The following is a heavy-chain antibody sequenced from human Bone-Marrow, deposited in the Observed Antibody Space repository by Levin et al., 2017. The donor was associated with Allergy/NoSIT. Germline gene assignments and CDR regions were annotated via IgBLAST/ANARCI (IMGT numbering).Heavy chain of an antibody. J-gene: IGHJ4*02. V-gene: IGHV3-43*01. Sequence: GESLKISCAASGFTFNDYTMHWVRXXXXRGLEWVSLISCDASTTYYADSVRGRFTISRDNSKNALYLQMNSLTTEDTALYYCAKDLSPRIAVTGNIEYWGQGTLVTVSS. CDR1: GFTFNDYT. CDR3: AKDLSPRIAVTGNIEY. CDR2: ISCDASTT. D-gene: IGHD6-19*01.